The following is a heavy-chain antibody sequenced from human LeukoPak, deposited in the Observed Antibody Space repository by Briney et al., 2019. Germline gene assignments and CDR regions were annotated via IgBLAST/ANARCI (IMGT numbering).Heavy chain of an antibody. CDR2: INGSGGST. V-gene: IGHV3-23*01. CDR3: AKGYGQRGIFDY. CDR1: GFTFSSYA. J-gene: IGHJ4*02. D-gene: IGHD3-16*01. Sequence: GGSLRLSCAASGFTFSSYAMSWVRQAPGRGLEWVSAINGSGGSTYYADSVKGRFTISRDNSKNTLYLQMSSLRAEDTAVYYCAKGYGQRGIFDYWGQGTLVTVSS.